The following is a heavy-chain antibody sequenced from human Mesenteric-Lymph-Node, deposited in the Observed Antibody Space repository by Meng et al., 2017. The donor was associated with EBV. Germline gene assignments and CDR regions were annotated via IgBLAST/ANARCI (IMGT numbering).Heavy chain of an antibody. CDR1: WFTVSSNY. CDR2: IYSCGST. J-gene: IGHJ4*02. V-gene: IGHV3-66*03. Sequence: EGRLVEVGGGLVQPGGSLRLSCAASWFTVSSNYMSWVRQAPGKGLEWVSVIYSCGSTYYADSVKGRFTISRDNSKNTLYLQMNSLRAEDTAIYYCEVVVTATLDSWGQGTLVTVSS. D-gene: IGHD2-15*01. CDR3: EVVVTATLDS.